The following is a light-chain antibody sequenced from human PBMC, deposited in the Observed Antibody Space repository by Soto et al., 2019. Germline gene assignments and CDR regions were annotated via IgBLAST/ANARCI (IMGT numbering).Light chain of an antibody. CDR1: NSDVGGYNY. J-gene: IGLJ2*01. V-gene: IGLV2-14*01. CDR2: EVS. CDR3: TSYTSTRRDVL. Sequence: QSALTQPASVSGSPGQSITISCTGTNSDVGGYNYVSWYQHHPGKAPKLMIYEVSNRPSGVSNRFSGSKSGNTASLTISGLQDEDEADYYCTSYTSTRRDVLFGGGTKLTGL.